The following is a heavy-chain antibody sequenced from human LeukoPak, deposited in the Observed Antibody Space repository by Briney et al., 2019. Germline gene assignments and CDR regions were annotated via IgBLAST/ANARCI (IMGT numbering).Heavy chain of an antibody. CDR3: ARATYVYSCSWRLKGIFDY. J-gene: IGHJ4*02. Sequence: SETLSLTCAVSGGSFSGYYWSWIRQPPGKGLEWIGEINHSGSTNYNPSLKSRVTISVDTSKNQFSLKLSSVTAADTAVYYCARATYVYSCSWRLKGIFDYWGQGTLVTVSS. CDR2: INHSGST. V-gene: IGHV4-34*01. D-gene: IGHD6-13*01. CDR1: GGSFSGYY.